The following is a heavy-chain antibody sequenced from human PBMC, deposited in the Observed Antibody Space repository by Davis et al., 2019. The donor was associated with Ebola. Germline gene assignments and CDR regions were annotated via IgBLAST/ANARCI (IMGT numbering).Heavy chain of an antibody. Sequence: PSETLSLTCTVSGGSISSYYWSWIRQPAGKGLEWIGRIYTSGSTNYNPSLKSRVTMSVDTSKNQFSLKLTSVTAADTAVYYCARENLAGKTGLADYWGQGTLVTVSS. J-gene: IGHJ4*02. D-gene: IGHD7-27*01. V-gene: IGHV4-4*07. CDR2: IYTSGST. CDR3: ARENLAGKTGLADY. CDR1: GGSISSYY.